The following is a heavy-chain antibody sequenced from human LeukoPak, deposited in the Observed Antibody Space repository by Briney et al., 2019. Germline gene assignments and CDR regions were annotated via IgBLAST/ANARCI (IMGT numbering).Heavy chain of an antibody. CDR2: ISSSSSTI. Sequence: QPGGSLRLTCAASGFTFSSYSMNWVRQAPGKGLEWVSYISSSSSTIYYADSVKGRFTISRDNAKNSLYLQMNSLRTGDTAVYYCARVMGVSGYCFDYWGQGTLVTVSS. CDR1: GFTFSSYS. V-gene: IGHV3-48*01. CDR3: ARVMGVSGYCFDY. D-gene: IGHD3-22*01. J-gene: IGHJ4*02.